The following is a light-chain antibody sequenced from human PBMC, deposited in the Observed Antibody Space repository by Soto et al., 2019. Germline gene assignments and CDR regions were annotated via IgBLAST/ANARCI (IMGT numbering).Light chain of an antibody. J-gene: IGKJ4*01. CDR2: GAS. CDR3: QQYGSSPFT. CDR1: QSVSSSY. V-gene: IGKV3-20*01. Sequence: EIVLTQSPGTLSLSPGERATLSCRASQSVSSSYLAWYQPKPGQAPRLLLYGASSRATGIPDRFSGSGSGTDFTLTISRLEPEEFAVYYCQQYGSSPFTFGGGTKVEIK.